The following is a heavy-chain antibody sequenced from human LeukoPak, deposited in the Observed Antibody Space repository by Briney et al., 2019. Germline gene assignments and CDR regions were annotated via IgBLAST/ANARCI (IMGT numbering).Heavy chain of an antibody. CDR3: ITDLYYDILTGYYWGKTDY. Sequence: GGSLRLSCAASGFTFSNAGMSWVRQAPGKGLEWVGRIKSKTDGGTTDYAAPVKGRFTISRDDSKNTLYLQMNSLKTEDTAVYYCITDLYYDILTGYYWGKTDYWGQGTLVTVSS. CDR1: GFTFSNAG. CDR2: IKSKTDGGTT. J-gene: IGHJ4*02. V-gene: IGHV3-15*01. D-gene: IGHD3-9*01.